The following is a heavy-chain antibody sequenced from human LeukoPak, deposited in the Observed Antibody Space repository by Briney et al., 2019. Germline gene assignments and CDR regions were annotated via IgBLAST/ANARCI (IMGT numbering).Heavy chain of an antibody. J-gene: IGHJ3*02. D-gene: IGHD3-22*01. V-gene: IGHV3-11*01. CDR3: ARDVKPYYYDSSGSFDAFDI. Sequence: PGGSLRLSCAASGFTFSDYYMSWIRQAPGKGLEWVSYISSSGSTIYYADSVKGRFTISRDNAKNSLYLQMNSLRADDTAVYYCARDVKPYYYDSSGSFDAFDIWGQGTMVTVSS. CDR1: GFTFSDYY. CDR2: ISSSGSTI.